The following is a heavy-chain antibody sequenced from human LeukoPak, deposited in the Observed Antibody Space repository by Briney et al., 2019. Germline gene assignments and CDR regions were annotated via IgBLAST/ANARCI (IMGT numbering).Heavy chain of an antibody. D-gene: IGHD3-10*01. CDR2: IYATGTT. Sequence: SETLSLTCTVSGGSVSDYYWSWIRQSPGKGLEWIGHIYATGTTNYNPSLNSRVTMSIDTSKNQFSLNLRSVTAADTAVYYCAKVAKYYYGPETYFFFEHWGQGTLVTVSS. CDR1: GGSVSDYY. CDR3: AKVAKYYYGPETYFFFEH. J-gene: IGHJ4*02. V-gene: IGHV4-4*07.